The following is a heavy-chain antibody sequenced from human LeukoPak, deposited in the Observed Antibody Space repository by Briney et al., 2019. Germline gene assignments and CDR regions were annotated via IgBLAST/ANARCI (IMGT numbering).Heavy chain of an antibody. CDR2: ISYDGSNK. Sequence: GRSLRLSCAASGFTSSSYAMHWVRQAPGKGLEWVAVISYDGSNKYYADSVKGRFTISRDNSKNTLYLQMNSLRAEDTAVYYCARGPYDSSGYYYYWGQGTLVTVSS. V-gene: IGHV3-30-3*01. CDR3: ARGPYDSSGYYYY. D-gene: IGHD3-22*01. CDR1: GFTSSSYA. J-gene: IGHJ4*02.